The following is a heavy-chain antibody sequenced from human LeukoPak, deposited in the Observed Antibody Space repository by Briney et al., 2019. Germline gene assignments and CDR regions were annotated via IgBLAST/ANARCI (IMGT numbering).Heavy chain of an antibody. Sequence: GGSLRLSCAASGFTFDDYAMHWVRQAPGKGLEWVSGISWNSGSIGYADSVKDRFTISRDNAKNSLYLQMNSLRAEDTALYYCAKVLEPVYYYYGMDVWGQGTTVTVSS. J-gene: IGHJ6*02. CDR3: AKVLEPVYYYYGMDV. CDR1: GFTFDDYA. V-gene: IGHV3-9*01. CDR2: ISWNSGSI.